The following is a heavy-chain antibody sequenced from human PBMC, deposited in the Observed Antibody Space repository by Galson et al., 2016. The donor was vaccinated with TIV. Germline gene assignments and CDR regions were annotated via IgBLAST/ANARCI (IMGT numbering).Heavy chain of an antibody. CDR2: TYPGNSET. Sequence: QSGAEVKKAGESLKISCKGSGYNFASYWIGWVRQMPGKGLEWMGVTYPGNSETRYSPSFHGQVTISADKSIGTAFLQWGSLKASDTAGYYCARHSASAFPSHFDVWGQGTLVTVSS. CDR3: ARHSASAFPSHFDV. D-gene: IGHD6-25*01. V-gene: IGHV5-51*01. J-gene: IGHJ4*02. CDR1: GYNFASYW.